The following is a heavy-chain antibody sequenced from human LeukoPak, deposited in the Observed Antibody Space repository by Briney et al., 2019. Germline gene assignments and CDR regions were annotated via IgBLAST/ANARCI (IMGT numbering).Heavy chain of an antibody. CDR1: GGSISNYY. Sequence: SETLSLTCTVSGGSISNYYWTWMRQPAGKGLEWIGRIYSSAITDYNPSLKSRVTMSVDTSKNQFSLKLNSVTAADTAVYYCARGPGSATAEAFDIWGQGTLVTVSS. CDR3: ARGPGSATAEAFDI. CDR2: IYSSAIT. V-gene: IGHV4-4*07. J-gene: IGHJ3*02.